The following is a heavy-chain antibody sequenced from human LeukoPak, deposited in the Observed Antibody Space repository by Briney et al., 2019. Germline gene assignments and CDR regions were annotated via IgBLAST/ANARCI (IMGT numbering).Heavy chain of an antibody. CDR1: GFTFHNYA. CDR3: ANPPYYDSSGYQSY. D-gene: IGHD3-22*01. V-gene: IGHV3-23*01. J-gene: IGHJ4*02. Sequence: PGGSLRLSCAASGFTFHNYAMSWVRQAPGKGLEWVSAISGSGGNTYYADSVKGRFTISRDNSKNTLYLQMNSLRAEDTAVYYCANPPYYDSSGYQSYWGQGTLVTVSS. CDR2: ISGSGGNT.